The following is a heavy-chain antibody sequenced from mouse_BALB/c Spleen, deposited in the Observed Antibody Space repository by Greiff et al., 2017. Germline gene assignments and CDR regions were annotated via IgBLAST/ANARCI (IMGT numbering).Heavy chain of an antibody. Sequence: DVQLQESGPGLVKPSQSLSLTCTVTGYSITSDYAWNWIRQFPGNKLEWMGYISYSGSTSYNPSLKSRISITRDTSKNQFFLQLNSVTTEDTATYYCASYGNYGWYYAMDYWGQGTSVTVSS. CDR3: ASYGNYGWYYAMDY. CDR2: ISYSGST. CDR1: GYSITSDYA. D-gene: IGHD2-10*02. J-gene: IGHJ4*01. V-gene: IGHV3-2*02.